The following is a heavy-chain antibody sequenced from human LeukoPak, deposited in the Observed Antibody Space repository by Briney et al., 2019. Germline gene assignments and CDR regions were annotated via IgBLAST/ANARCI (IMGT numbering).Heavy chain of an antibody. CDR3: ARALYYYDSSGSPDY. CDR2: ISYDGSNK. D-gene: IGHD3-22*01. Sequence: GGSLRLSCAASGFTFSSYAMHWVRQAPGKGLEWVAVISYDGSNKYYADSVKGRFTISRDNSKNTLYLQMNSLRAEDTAVYYCARALYYYDSSGSPDYWGQGTLVTVSS. V-gene: IGHV3-30*04. J-gene: IGHJ4*02. CDR1: GFTFSSYA.